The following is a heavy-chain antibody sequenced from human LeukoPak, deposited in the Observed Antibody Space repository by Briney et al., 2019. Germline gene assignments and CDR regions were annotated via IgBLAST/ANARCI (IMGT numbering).Heavy chain of an antibody. CDR1: GFTFSSYA. CDR3: AKALGFGEYYYYYMDV. Sequence: GGSLRLSCAASGFTFSSYAMSWVRQAPGKGLEWVSAISGSGGSTYYADSVKGRFTVSRDNSKNTLYLQMNSLRAEDTAVYYCAKALGFGEYYYYYMDVWGKGTTVTISS. CDR2: ISGSGGST. D-gene: IGHD3-10*01. V-gene: IGHV3-23*01. J-gene: IGHJ6*03.